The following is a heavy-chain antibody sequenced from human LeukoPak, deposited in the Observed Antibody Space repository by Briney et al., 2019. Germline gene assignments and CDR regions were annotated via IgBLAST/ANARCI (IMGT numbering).Heavy chain of an antibody. J-gene: IGHJ5*01. CDR3: AGFQAGRPVDS. CDR1: GFTFTNYA. CDR2: IGNAGAAT. Sequence: GGSLRLSCAASGFTFTNYAMTWVRQAPGKGLEWVSSIGNAGAATSYGDSVKDRFTISRDNSKNTLYLQMNSLRAEETAVYYCAGFQAGRPVDSWGKGTPVTVSS. V-gene: IGHV3-23*01. D-gene: IGHD6-19*01.